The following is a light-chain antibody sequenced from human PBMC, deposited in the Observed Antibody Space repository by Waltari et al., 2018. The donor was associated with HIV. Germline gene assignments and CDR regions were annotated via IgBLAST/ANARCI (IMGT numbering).Light chain of an antibody. J-gene: IGLJ1*01. CDR2: RIN. CDR1: SSNIGSNY. Sequence: QSVLTQPPSASGTPGQRVTISCSGSSSNIGSNYVYWYQQLPGTAPKLLIYRINQRPSGVPDRFSGSKSGTSASLAISGLRSEDEADYYCAVWGDSLNSYVFGTGTEVTVL. CDR3: AVWGDSLNSYV. V-gene: IGLV1-47*01.